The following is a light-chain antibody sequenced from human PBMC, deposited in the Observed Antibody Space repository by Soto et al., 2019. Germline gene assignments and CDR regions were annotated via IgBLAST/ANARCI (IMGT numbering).Light chain of an antibody. Sequence: QSVLTQPPSASGTPGQRVTFSCSGSSSNIGINNVHWHQQLPGTAPKLLIYRNNQRPSGVPDRFSGSKSGTSASLAISGLRSEDEADYYCVAWDASLSGWVFGGGTKLTVL. V-gene: IGLV1-47*01. CDR2: RNN. J-gene: IGLJ3*02. CDR1: SSNIGINN. CDR3: VAWDASLSGWV.